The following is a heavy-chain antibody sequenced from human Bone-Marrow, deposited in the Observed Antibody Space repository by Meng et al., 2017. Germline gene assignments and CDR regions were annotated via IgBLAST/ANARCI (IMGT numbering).Heavy chain of an antibody. CDR2: ISYDGSNK. D-gene: IGHD1-26*01. J-gene: IGHJ4*02. CDR3: ARTANSGSSYYFDY. Sequence: GESLKISCAASGFTFSSYAMHWVRQAPGKGLEWVAVISYDGSNKYYIDSVKGRFTISRDNARNSLYVQMNGLRAKDTAVYYCARTANSGSSYYFDYWGQGTLVTVSS. CDR1: GFTFSSYA. V-gene: IGHV3-30*04.